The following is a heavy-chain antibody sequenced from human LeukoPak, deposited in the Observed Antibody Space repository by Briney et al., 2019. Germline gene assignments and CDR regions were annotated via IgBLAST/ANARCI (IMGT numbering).Heavy chain of an antibody. Sequence: GGSLRLSCITSGFTFDNYEMNWVRQAPGKGLEWVSYISTSGTTIYYADSVRGRFTISRDTARDSLFLQMNSLRAEDTAVYYCARGLLSRDDYGFDYWGQGTLVTVSS. V-gene: IGHV3-48*03. CDR2: ISTSGTTI. D-gene: IGHD4-17*01. CDR3: ARGLLSRDDYGFDY. J-gene: IGHJ4*02. CDR1: GFTFDNYE.